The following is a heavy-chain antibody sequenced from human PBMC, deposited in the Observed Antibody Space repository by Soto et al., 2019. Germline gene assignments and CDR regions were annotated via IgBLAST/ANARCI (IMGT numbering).Heavy chain of an antibody. CDR3: ARAPAVVVAAATQARDNAEYFQH. Sequence: ASVKVSCKASGYTFTSYAMHWVRQAPGQRLEWMGWINAGNGNTKYSQKFQGRVTITRDTSASTAYMELSSLRSEDTAVYYCARAPAVVVAAATQARDNAEYFQHWGQGTLVTVSS. D-gene: IGHD2-15*01. CDR1: GYTFTSYA. CDR2: INAGNGNT. J-gene: IGHJ1*01. V-gene: IGHV1-3*01.